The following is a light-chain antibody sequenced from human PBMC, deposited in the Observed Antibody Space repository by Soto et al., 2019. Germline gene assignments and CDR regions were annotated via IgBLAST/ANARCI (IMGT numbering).Light chain of an antibody. CDR2: AAS. J-gene: IGKJ4*01. CDR3: LQHNGYPLT. CDR1: QDISNS. Sequence: DIQMTQSPSAMSASVGDRVTITCRASQDISNSLVWFQQKPGKVPQRLIYAASSLQSGVPSRFSGTGSGTEFTLTISSLQPEDFATYYCLQHNGYPLTFGGGTRVEIK. V-gene: IGKV1-17*03.